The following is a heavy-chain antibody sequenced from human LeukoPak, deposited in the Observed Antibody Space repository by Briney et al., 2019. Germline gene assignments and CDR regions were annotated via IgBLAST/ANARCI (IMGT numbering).Heavy chain of an antibody. V-gene: IGHV4-34*01. Sequence: SETLSLTCAVYGGSFSGYYWSWIRQPPGKGLEWIGEINHSGSTNYNPSLKSRVTISVDTSKNQFSLKLSSVTAADTAVYYCARLYYYGSGSYSGDAFDIWGQGTMVTVSS. CDR3: ARLYYYGSGSYSGDAFDI. D-gene: IGHD3-10*01. J-gene: IGHJ3*02. CDR2: INHSGST. CDR1: GGSFSGYY.